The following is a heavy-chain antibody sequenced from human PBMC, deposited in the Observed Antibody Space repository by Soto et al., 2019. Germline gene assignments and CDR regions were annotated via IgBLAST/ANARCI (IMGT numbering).Heavy chain of an antibody. J-gene: IGHJ4*02. CDR3: TTETDYYDSSGYYYGGY. Sequence: EVQLVESGGGLVKPGGSLRLSCAASGFTFSNAWMNWVRQAPGKGLEWVGRIKSKTDGGTTDYAAPVKGRFTISRDDSKNTLYLQMNRLKTEDTAVYYCTTETDYYDSSGYYYGGYWGQGTLVTVSS. D-gene: IGHD3-22*01. V-gene: IGHV3-15*07. CDR1: GFTFSNAW. CDR2: IKSKTDGGTT.